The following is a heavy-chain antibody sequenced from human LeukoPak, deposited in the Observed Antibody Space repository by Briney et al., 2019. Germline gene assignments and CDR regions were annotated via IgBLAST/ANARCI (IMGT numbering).Heavy chain of an antibody. CDR3: ARPFTKNSCGRDFEY. V-gene: IGHV4-39*01. CDR1: GGSISSSSYY. Sequence: SETLSLTCTVSGGSISSSSYYWGWIRQPPGKGLEWIGSIYYSGSTYYNPSLKSRVTISVDTSKNQFSLKLSSVTATDTAVYYCARPFTKNSCGRDFEYWGQGTLVTVSS. J-gene: IGHJ4*02. CDR2: IYYSGST. D-gene: IGHD5-18*01.